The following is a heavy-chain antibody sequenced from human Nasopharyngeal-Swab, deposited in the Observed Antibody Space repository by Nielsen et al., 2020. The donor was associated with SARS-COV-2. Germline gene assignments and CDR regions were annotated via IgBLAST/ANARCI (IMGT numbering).Heavy chain of an antibody. CDR1: GGSISSSNW. CDR3: ASRSLGGIAVAGTGN. CDR2: IYHSGST. V-gene: IGHV4-4*02. J-gene: IGHJ4*02. Sequence: SETLSLTCAVPGGSISSSNWWSWVRQPPGKGLEWIGEIYHSGSTNYNPSLKSRVTISVDKSKNQFSLKLSSVTAADTAVYYCASRSLGGIAVAGTGNWGQGTLVTVSS. D-gene: IGHD6-19*01.